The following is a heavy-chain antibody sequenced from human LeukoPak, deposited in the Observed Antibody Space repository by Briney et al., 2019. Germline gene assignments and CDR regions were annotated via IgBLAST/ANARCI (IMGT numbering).Heavy chain of an antibody. CDR3: ARDGTAAGLYFDY. J-gene: IGHJ4*02. D-gene: IGHD6-13*01. CDR1: GFTFSSHW. CDR2: INQAGSEK. V-gene: IGHV3-7*01. Sequence: PGGSLRLSCAASGFTFSSHWMSWVRQAPGKGLEWVANINQAGSEKHYVDSVKGRFTISRDTAKSSLYLQMNSLRAEDTAVYYCARDGTAAGLYFDYWGQGTLVVVSS.